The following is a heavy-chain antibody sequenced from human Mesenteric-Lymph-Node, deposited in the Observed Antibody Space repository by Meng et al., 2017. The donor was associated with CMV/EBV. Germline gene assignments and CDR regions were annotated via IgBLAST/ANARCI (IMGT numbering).Heavy chain of an antibody. CDR1: GGSISSYY. V-gene: IGHV4-59*01. Sequence: SETLSLTCTVSGGSISSYYWSWIRQPPGKGLEWIGYIYYSGSTNYNPSLKSRVTISVDTSKNQFSLKLSSVTAADTAVYYCARSFVDDYGGKGYAFDIWGQGTTVTVSS. CDR2: IYYSGST. D-gene: IGHD4-23*01. CDR3: ARSFVDDYGGKGYAFDI. J-gene: IGHJ3*02.